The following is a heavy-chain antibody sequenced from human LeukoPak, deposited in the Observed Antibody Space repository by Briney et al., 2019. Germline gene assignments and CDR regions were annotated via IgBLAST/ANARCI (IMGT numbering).Heavy chain of an antibody. D-gene: IGHD3-3*01. V-gene: IGHV4-39*01. CDR3: GRLFYDFWSGHYYYYMDV. J-gene: IGHJ6*03. CDR2: IYYSGST. CDR1: GGSISSTSYY. Sequence: SETLSLTCTVSGGSISSTSYYWGWLRQPPGKGLEWIGSIYYSGSTYDNPSLKSRVTISVDTSKNQFSLKLSSVTAADTAVYYCGRLFYDFWSGHYYYYMDVWGKGTTVTVSS.